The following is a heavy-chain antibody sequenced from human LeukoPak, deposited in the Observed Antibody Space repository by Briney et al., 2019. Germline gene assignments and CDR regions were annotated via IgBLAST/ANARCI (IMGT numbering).Heavy chain of an antibody. CDR2: ISGSGGST. V-gene: IGHV3-23*01. J-gene: IGHJ6*03. D-gene: IGHD1-26*01. CDR1: GFTFSSYA. CDR3: ARDPNSGNYGNYYYYYMDV. Sequence: GGSLRLSCAASGFTFSSYAMSWVRQAPGKGLEWVSAISGSGGSTYYADSVKGRFTISRDNSKNTLYLQMNSLGPEDTAVYYCARDPNSGNYGNYYYYYMDVWGKGTTVTISS.